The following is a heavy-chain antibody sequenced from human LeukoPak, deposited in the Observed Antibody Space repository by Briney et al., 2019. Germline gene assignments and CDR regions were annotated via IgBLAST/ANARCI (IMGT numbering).Heavy chain of an antibody. J-gene: IGHJ4*02. V-gene: IGHV4-39*02. CDR3: ARSSGTGTFSY. CDR1: GDSVSRSTYY. CDR2: VYYGRSP. Sequence: PSETLSLTCTVSGDSVSRSTYYWAWIRQPPGKGLEWIGSVYYGRSPYFNPSLESRATISVDTSKNHFSLKMSSVTAADTAVYYCARSSGTGTFSYWGQGTLVTVSS. D-gene: IGHD6-25*01.